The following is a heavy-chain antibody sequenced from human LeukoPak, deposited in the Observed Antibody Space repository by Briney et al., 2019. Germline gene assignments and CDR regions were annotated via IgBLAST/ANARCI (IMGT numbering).Heavy chain of an antibody. CDR1: GFTFVDYA. Sequence: GGSLRLSCAASGFTFVDYAMHWVRQAPGKGLEWVSGISWNSGSIGYVDSVKGRFTISRHNAKISLYLQMNSQRAEDTALYYCAKGSGFNKGPYYFDYWGQGTLVTVSS. D-gene: IGHD5-24*01. CDR2: ISWNSGSI. V-gene: IGHV3-9*01. CDR3: AKGSGFNKGPYYFDY. J-gene: IGHJ4*02.